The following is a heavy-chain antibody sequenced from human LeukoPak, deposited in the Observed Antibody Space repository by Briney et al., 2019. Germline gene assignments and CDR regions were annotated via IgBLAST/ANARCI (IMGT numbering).Heavy chain of an antibody. V-gene: IGHV4-39*07. D-gene: IGHD5-18*01. CDR2: IYHSGST. CDR3: ARESGYNYADC. J-gene: IGHJ4*02. CDR1: GGSINTSSYY. Sequence: PSETLSLTCTVSGGSINTSSYYWGWIRQPPGKGLEWIGVIYHSGSTYYNPSLKSRVTISIDTSKNQFSLKLSSVTAADTAVYYCARESGYNYADCWGQGTLVTVSS.